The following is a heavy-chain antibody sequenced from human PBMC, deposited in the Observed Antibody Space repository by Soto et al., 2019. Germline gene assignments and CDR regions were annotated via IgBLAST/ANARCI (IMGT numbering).Heavy chain of an antibody. V-gene: IGHV1-18*01. D-gene: IGHD1-1*01. J-gene: IGHJ6*02. CDR2: ITTYNGNA. CDR1: GYVFTSYG. Sequence: XSLKVSCKASGYVFTSYGIIWVRQAPGQGLEWMGWITTYNGNANYAQKFQDRVTMTSETSTTTADMELRSLRSDDTAVYFCARRTRWNDGGYYDYAMDVWGQGTTVTVSS. CDR3: ARRTRWNDGGYYDYAMDV.